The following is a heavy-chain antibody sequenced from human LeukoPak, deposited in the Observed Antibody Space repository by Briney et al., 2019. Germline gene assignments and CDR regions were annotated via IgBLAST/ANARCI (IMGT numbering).Heavy chain of an antibody. CDR1: GGSISSYY. CDR3: ARDHWGIVVAGTIFGAFDI. Sequence: SETLSLTCTVSGGSISSYYWSWIRQPAGKGLEWIGRIYTSGSTNYNPSLKSRVTMSVDTSKNQFSLKLSSVTAADTAVYYCARDHWGIVVAGTIFGAFDIWGQGTMVTVSS. D-gene: IGHD6-19*01. CDR2: IYTSGST. V-gene: IGHV4-4*07. J-gene: IGHJ3*02.